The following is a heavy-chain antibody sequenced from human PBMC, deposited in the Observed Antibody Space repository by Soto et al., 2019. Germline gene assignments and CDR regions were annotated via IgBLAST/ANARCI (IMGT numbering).Heavy chain of an antibody. CDR1: GGTFSSYT. CDR2: IIPILGIA. D-gene: IGHD1-1*01. V-gene: IGHV1-69*08. CDR3: AIDRSWNHQRYYYMDV. Sequence: QVQLVQSGAEVKKPGSSVKVSCKASGGTFSSYTISWVRQAPGQGLEWMGRIIPILGIANYAQKFQGRVTINADKAKSTAYMELSSLLSDDTAVYYCAIDRSWNHQRYYYMDVWGKGTTVTVS. J-gene: IGHJ6*03.